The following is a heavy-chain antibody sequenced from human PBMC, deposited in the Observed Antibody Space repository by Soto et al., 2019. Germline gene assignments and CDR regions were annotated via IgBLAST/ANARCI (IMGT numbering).Heavy chain of an antibody. CDR2: TYYRSKWYN. J-gene: IGHJ4*02. CDR3: AKEYDSSGYYPDY. D-gene: IGHD3-22*01. V-gene: IGHV6-1*01. Sequence: SQTPSLTCAISGDTVSTNSATWDWIRQSPSRGLEWLGRTYYRSKWYNDYAVSVKGRITINPDTSNNQLSLQLNSVTPDDTAVYYCAKEYDSSGYYPDYWGQGTLVTVSS. CDR1: GDTVSTNSAT.